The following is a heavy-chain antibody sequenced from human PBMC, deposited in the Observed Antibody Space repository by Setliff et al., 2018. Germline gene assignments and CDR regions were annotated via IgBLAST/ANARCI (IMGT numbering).Heavy chain of an antibody. Sequence: GGSLRLSCVASGFTFNNYALNWVRQAPGKGLEWVSSISSRSTYIYYADSVKGRFTISRDNANNSLYLQMNDLRAEDTSVYYCARDGVFYAMDFWGQGTTVTVSS. J-gene: IGHJ6*02. CDR1: GFTFNNYA. V-gene: IGHV3-21*06. CDR3: ARDGVFYAMDF. D-gene: IGHD3-10*01. CDR2: ISSRSTYI.